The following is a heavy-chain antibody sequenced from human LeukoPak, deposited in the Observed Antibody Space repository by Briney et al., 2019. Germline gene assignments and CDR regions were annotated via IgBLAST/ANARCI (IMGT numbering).Heavy chain of an antibody. CDR1: GGSFSGYY. V-gene: IGHV4-34*01. CDR2: INHSGST. CDR3: ARGVAAAGTSYYYYMDV. D-gene: IGHD6-13*01. Sequence: PSETLSLTCAVYGGSFSGYYWSWIRQPPGKGLEWIGEINHSGSTNYNPSLKSRVTISVDTSKNQFSLKLSSVTAADTAVYYCARGVAAAGTSYYYYMDVWGKGTTVTVSS. J-gene: IGHJ6*03.